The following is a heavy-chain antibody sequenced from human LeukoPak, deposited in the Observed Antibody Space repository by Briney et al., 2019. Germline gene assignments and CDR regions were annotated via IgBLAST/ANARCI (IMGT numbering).Heavy chain of an antibody. CDR1: GFTLSSYA. D-gene: IGHD3-22*01. CDR3: ARDRVVITTNNWFDP. V-gene: IGHV3-30*04. Sequence: GGSLILSCAASGFTLSSYAMHWVRQAPGKGLEWVAVISYDGKKEYYADSVKGRFNLSRDNSKNTLYLQMNSLRPEDTAVYYCARDRVVITTNNWFDPWGQGTLVTVSS. CDR2: ISYDGKKE. J-gene: IGHJ5*02.